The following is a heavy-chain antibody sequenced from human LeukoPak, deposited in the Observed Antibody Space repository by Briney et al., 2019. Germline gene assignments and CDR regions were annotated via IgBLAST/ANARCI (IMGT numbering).Heavy chain of an antibody. CDR1: GFTVSSNH. V-gene: IGHV3-66*02. D-gene: IGHD2-15*01. CDR3: TRGVRVVVAALYYYYMGV. J-gene: IGHJ6*03. CDR2: IYSGGET. Sequence: GGSLRLSCAASGFTVSSNHMSWVRQAPGKGLEWVSVIYSGGETYYADSVKGRLSISRDNSKNTVYLQMNSLSAEDTAVYYCTRGVRVVVAALYYYYMGVWGKGTTVTVSS.